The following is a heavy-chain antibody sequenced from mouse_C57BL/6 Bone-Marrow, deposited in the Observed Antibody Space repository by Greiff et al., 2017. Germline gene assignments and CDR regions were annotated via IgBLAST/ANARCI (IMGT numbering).Heavy chain of an antibody. CDR2: INPGSGGT. CDR3: AREEYYGSSYLYFDV. Sequence: VQLQQSGAELVRPGTSVKVSCKASGYAFTNYLIEWVKQRPGQGLEWIGVINPGSGGTNYNEKFKGKATLTADKSSSTAYMQLSSLTSEDSAVYFCAREEYYGSSYLYFDVWGTGTTVTVSS. J-gene: IGHJ1*03. CDR1: GYAFTNYL. V-gene: IGHV1-54*01. D-gene: IGHD1-1*01.